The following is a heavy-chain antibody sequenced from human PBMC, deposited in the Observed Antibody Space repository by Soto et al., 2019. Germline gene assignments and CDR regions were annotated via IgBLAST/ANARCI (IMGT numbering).Heavy chain of an antibody. V-gene: IGHV1-69*13. CDR3: ARPTEPSHDAFDI. J-gene: IGHJ3*02. Sequence: GASVKVSCKASGGTFSSYAISWVRQAPGQGLEWMGGIIPIFGTANYAQKFQGRVTITADESTSTAYMELSSLRSEDTAVYYCARPTEPSHDAFDIWGQGTMVTVSS. CDR2: IIPIFGTA. CDR1: GGTFSSYA.